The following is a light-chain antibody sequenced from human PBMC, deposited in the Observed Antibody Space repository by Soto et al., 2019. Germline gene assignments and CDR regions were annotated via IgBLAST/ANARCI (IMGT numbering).Light chain of an antibody. J-gene: IGLJ2*01. V-gene: IGLV1-36*01. CDR2: YDD. Sequence: QSVLTQPPSVSEAPRQRVTISCSGSSSSIGNNAVNWYQQLPGKAPKLLIYYDDLLPSGVSDRFSGSKSGTSASLAISGLQSEDEADYYCAAWDDSLNAVVFGGGTKLTVL. CDR1: SSSIGNNA. CDR3: AAWDDSLNAVV.